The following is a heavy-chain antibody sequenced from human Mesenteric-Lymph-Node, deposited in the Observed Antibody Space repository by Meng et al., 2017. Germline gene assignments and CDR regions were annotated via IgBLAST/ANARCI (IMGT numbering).Heavy chain of an antibody. CDR1: GFTFSSYA. Sequence: GESLKISCAASGFTFSSYAMSWVRQAPGKGLEWVSAISGSGGSTYYADSVKGRFTISRDKSKNTLYLQMNSLRAEDTAVYYCAKDLPQCCSGGSCSAFDFWGQGTMVTASS. CDR3: AKDLPQCCSGGSCSAFDF. CDR2: ISGSGGST. J-gene: IGHJ3*01. V-gene: IGHV3-23*01. D-gene: IGHD2-15*01.